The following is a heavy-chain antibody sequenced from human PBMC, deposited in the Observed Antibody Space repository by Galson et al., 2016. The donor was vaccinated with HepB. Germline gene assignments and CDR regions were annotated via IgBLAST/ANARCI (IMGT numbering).Heavy chain of an antibody. CDR1: GYSFTNYW. D-gene: IGHD3-22*01. CDR3: ARRRYYYDSSGYYMALDI. CDR2: IDPRDSYT. V-gene: IGHV5-10-1*01. J-gene: IGHJ3*02. Sequence: QSGAEVKKPGESLRISCKGSGYSFTNYWINWVRQMPGKGLEWMGRIDPRDSYTNYCPSYQGHVTISTDGSINTVYLQWSSLKASDTAMYYCARRRYYYDSSGYYMALDIWGQGTMVTGSS.